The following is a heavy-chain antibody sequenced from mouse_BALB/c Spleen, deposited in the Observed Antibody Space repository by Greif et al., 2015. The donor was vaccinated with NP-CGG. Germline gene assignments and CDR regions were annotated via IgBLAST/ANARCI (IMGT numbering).Heavy chain of an antibody. CDR3: ARWGGSPFVY. J-gene: IGHJ3*01. D-gene: IGHD1-1*01. CDR2: ISSGGSYT. CDR1: GFTFSSYG. V-gene: IGHV5-6*01. Sequence: EVQRVESGGDLVKPGGSLKLSCAASGFTFSSYGMSWVRQTPDKRLEWVATISSGGSYTYYPDSVKGRFTISRDNAKNTLYLQMSSLKSEDTAMYYCARWGGSPFVYWGQGTLVTVSA.